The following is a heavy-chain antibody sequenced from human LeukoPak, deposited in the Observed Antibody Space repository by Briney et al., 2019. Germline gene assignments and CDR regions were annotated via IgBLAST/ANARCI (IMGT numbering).Heavy chain of an antibody. Sequence: GGSLRLSCAASGFTFSSYVMSWVRQAPGKGLEWVSSISGSGGSTYYADSVRGRFTISRDNSKNTLYLQMNSLRAEDKAVYYCAKDQGYCTSTSCPDYWGQGTLVTVSS. CDR3: AKDQGYCTSTSCPDY. D-gene: IGHD2-2*01. CDR2: ISGSGGST. CDR1: GFTFSSYV. J-gene: IGHJ4*02. V-gene: IGHV3-23*01.